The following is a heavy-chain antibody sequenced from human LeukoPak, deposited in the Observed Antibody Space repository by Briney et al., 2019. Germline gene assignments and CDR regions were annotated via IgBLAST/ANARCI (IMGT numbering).Heavy chain of an antibody. V-gene: IGHV1-2*02. Sequence: ASVRVSCKASGYTFTGYFIHWVRQAPGQGLEWMGWINPNSGGTNYAQKFQGRVTMTRDTSISTAYMELSRLRSDDTAVYYCARDREVRGVRWFDPWGQGTLVTVSS. CDR2: INPNSGGT. D-gene: IGHD3-10*01. CDR3: ARDREVRGVRWFDP. J-gene: IGHJ5*02. CDR1: GYTFTGYF.